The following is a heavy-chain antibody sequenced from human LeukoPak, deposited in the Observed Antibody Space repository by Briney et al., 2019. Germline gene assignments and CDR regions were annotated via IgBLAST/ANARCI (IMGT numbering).Heavy chain of an antibody. CDR3: ARVPVASWIQLDS. CDR1: GFTVSSNY. CDR2: IYSGGST. Sequence: PGGSLRLSCAASGFTVSSNYMSWVRQAPGKGLEWVSIIYSGGSTCFADSVKGRFTISRDNSKNTLYLQMNSLRAEDTALYYCARVPVASWIQLDSWGQGTLVTVSS. J-gene: IGHJ4*02. D-gene: IGHD6-13*01. V-gene: IGHV3-53*01.